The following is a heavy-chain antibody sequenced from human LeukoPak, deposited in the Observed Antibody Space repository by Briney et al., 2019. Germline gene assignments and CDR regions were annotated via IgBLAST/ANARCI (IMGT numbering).Heavy chain of an antibody. Sequence: PGGSLRLSCAASGFTFSSYSMNWVRQAPGKGLDWVSSISSSSSYIYYADSVKGRFTISRDNAKNSLYLQMNSLRAEDTAVYYCARDGDGDYFPVGAFDIWGQGTMVTVSS. V-gene: IGHV3-21*01. CDR1: GFTFSSYS. CDR2: ISSSSSYI. CDR3: ARDGDGDYFPVGAFDI. J-gene: IGHJ3*02. D-gene: IGHD4-17*01.